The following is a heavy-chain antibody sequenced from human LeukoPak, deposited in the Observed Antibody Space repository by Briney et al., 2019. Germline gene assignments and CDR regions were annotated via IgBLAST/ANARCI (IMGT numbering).Heavy chain of an antibody. V-gene: IGHV4-39*01. J-gene: IGHJ5*02. CDR1: GGSISSSSYY. D-gene: IGHD2-21*01. CDR2: IYYSGST. Sequence: PSETLSLTCTVSGGSISSSSYYWGWIRQPPGKGLEWIGSIYYSGSTYYNPSLKSRVTISVDTSKNQFSLKLSSVTAADTAVYYCARLVWWLGGPSYWFDPWGQGTLVTVSS. CDR3: ARLVWWLGGPSYWFDP.